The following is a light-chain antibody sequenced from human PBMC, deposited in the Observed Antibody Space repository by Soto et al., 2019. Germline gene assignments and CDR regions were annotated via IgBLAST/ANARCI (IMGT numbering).Light chain of an antibody. CDR1: QTISTC. V-gene: IGKV1-39*01. Sequence: DIQMTQFPSSLSASVGDRVTITCRASQTISTCLNWYQQKAGTAPKLLIYGASDLESGIPSRFSGSGSGTYFTLTISSLQPEDFAISYCQQCLTTPWTFGQGTRVEI. CDR2: GAS. J-gene: IGKJ1*01. CDR3: QQCLTTPWT.